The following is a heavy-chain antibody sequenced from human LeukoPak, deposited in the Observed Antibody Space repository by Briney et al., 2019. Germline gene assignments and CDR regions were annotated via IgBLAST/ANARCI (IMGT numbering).Heavy chain of an antibody. V-gene: IGHV3-21*01. J-gene: IGHJ3*02. CDR2: ISSSSTYI. CDR1: TFTLSAYG. Sequence: PGGSLRLSCTASTFTLSAYGVSWVRQAPGKGLEWVSSISSSSTYIYYADSLKGRFTISRDNAKNSLYLQMNSLRAEDTAVYYCARDFPRDNDALDIWGQGTMVTVSS. CDR3: ARDFPRDNDALDI.